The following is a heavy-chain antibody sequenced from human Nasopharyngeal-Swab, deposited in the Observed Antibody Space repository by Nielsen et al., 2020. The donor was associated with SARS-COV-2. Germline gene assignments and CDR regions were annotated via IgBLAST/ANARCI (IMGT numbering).Heavy chain of an antibody. CDR3: ARGGPYGLMLLISSAFDI. J-gene: IGHJ3*02. V-gene: IGHV3-21*01. CDR2: ISSSSSYI. D-gene: IGHD4-17*01. Sequence: VRQAPGKGLEWVSSISSSSSYIYYADSVKGRFTISRDNAKNSLYLQMNSLGAEDTAVYYCARGGPYGLMLLISSAFDIWGQGTMVTVSS.